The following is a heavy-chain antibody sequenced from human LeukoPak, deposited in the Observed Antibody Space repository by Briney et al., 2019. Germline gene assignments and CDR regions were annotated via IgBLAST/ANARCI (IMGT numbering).Heavy chain of an antibody. CDR1: GFTFSNYW. CDR2: INRDGREE. D-gene: IGHD6-13*01. CDR3: VGRRTSAAGNF. V-gene: IGHV3-7*01. J-gene: IGHJ4*02. Sequence: PGGSLRLSCAASGFTFSNYWMNWVRQAPGKGLQWVANINRDGREEYYVDSVKGRFTISRDNAKNSPSLQMSSLRAEDTAVYYCVGRRTSAAGNFWGQGTLVTVSS.